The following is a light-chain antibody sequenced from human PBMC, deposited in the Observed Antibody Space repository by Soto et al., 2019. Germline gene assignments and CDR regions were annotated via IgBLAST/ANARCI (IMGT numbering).Light chain of an antibody. Sequence: ELVWTQSPATLSLSPGERATLSCGASQSVSSSYLAWYQQKPGLAPNLLIYDASSRATGIPDRFSGSGSGTDFTLTISRLEPKDLAVYYYQQYGSSPPITFGQGTRLEIK. J-gene: IGKJ5*01. CDR3: QQYGSSPPIT. V-gene: IGKV3D-20*01. CDR1: QSVSSSY. CDR2: DAS.